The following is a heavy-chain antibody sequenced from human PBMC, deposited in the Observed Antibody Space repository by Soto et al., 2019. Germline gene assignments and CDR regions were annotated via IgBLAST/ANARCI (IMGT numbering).Heavy chain of an antibody. CDR1: GFTFSSYW. CDR3: ARDSFVEWELLQKGYFDY. CDR2: IKQDGSEK. D-gene: IGHD1-26*01. Sequence: EVQLVESGGGLVQPGGSLRLSCAASGFTFSSYWMSWVRQAPGKGLEWVANIKQDGSEKYYVDSVKGRFTISRDNAKNSLYLQMNSLRAEDTAVYYCARDSFVEWELLQKGYFDYWGQGTLVTVSS. J-gene: IGHJ4*02. V-gene: IGHV3-7*03.